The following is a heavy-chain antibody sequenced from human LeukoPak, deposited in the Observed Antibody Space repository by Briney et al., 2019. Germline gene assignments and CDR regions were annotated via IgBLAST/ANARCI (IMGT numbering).Heavy chain of an antibody. J-gene: IGHJ4*02. Sequence: GGSLRLSCSVSGVTHTGYSISINGYSMTWIRQAPGKGLEWVTALSGSGIGTYRADSVKGRFIVSRDESTNTLFLQMNNLRVEDTAIYFRVLGLRGTASSPFASWGQGTLVTVSS. CDR1: GVTHTGYSISINGYS. CDR3: VLGLRGTASSPFAS. V-gene: IGHV3-23*01. CDR2: LSGSGIGT. D-gene: IGHD3-16*01.